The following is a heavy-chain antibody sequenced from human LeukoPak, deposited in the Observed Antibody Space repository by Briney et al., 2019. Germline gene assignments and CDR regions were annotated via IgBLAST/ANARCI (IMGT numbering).Heavy chain of an antibody. CDR1: GFTVSSNY. J-gene: IGHJ3*02. V-gene: IGHV3-33*08. CDR2: IWYDGSNK. Sequence: GGSLRLSCAASGFTVSSNYMSWVRQAPGKGLEWVAVIWYDGSNKYYADSVKGRFTISRDNSKNTLYLQMNSLRAEDTAVYYCARAPQLGYDYVSGDAFDIWGQGTMVTVSS. CDR3: ARAPQLGYDYVSGDAFDI. D-gene: IGHD3-16*01.